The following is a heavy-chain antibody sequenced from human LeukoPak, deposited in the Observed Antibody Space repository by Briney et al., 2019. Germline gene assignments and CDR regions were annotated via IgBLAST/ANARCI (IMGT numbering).Heavy chain of an antibody. J-gene: IGHJ4*02. D-gene: IGHD4-17*01. CDR2: IYTSGST. V-gene: IGHV4-4*07. Sequence: SETLSLTCTVSGGSISSYYWSWIRQPAGKGLEWIGRIYTSGSTNYNPSLKSRVTMSVDTSKNQFSLKLSSVTATDTAVYYCASPALDYGDYRNFDYWGQGTLVTVSS. CDR1: GGSISSYY. CDR3: ASPALDYGDYRNFDY.